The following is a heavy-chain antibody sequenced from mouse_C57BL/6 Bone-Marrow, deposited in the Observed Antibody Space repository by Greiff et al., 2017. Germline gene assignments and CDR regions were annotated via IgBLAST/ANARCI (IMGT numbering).Heavy chain of an antibody. Sequence: EVKLVESGGGLVQSGRSLRLSCATSGFTFSDFYMEWVRQAPGKGLKWIAASRNKANDYTTEYSASVKGRFIDSRDTSQSILYLQMNALRAEDTAIYYCARDASSWYYGMDYWGQGTSVTVSS. J-gene: IGHJ4*01. CDR2: SRNKANDYTT. V-gene: IGHV7-1*01. CDR3: ARDASSWYYGMDY. D-gene: IGHD6-1*01. CDR1: GFTFSDFY.